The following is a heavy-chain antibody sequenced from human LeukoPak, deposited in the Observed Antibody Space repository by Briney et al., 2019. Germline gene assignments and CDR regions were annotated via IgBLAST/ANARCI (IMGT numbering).Heavy chain of an antibody. CDR2: IYTSGST. D-gene: IGHD6-19*01. CDR3: ARVLLKSCSGWYSWFDP. V-gene: IGHV4-4*07. CDR1: GGSISSYY. Sequence: PSETLSLTCTVSGGSISSYYWSWIRQPAGKGLEWIGGIYTSGSTNYNPSLKSRVTMSVDTSKNQFSLKLSSVTAADTAVYYYARVLLKSCSGWYSWFDPWGQGTLVTVSS. J-gene: IGHJ5*02.